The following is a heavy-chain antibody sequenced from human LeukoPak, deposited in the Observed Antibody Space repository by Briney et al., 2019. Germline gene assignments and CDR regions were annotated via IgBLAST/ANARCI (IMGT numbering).Heavy chain of an antibody. J-gene: IGHJ6*02. V-gene: IGHV4-30-2*01. CDR1: GGSISSGGYS. Sequence: PSETLSLTCAVSGGSISSGGYSWSWIRQPPGKGLEWIGYINHSGSTNYNPSLKSRVTISVDTSKNQFSLKLSSVTAADTAVYYCARLGSSSWLAYYYYYGMDVWGQGTTVTVSS. CDR2: INHSGST. CDR3: ARLGSSSWLAYYYYYGMDV. D-gene: IGHD6-13*01.